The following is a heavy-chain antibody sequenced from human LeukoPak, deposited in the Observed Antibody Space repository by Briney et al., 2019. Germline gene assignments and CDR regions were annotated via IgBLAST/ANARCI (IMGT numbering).Heavy chain of an antibody. V-gene: IGHV4-34*01. J-gene: IGHJ4*02. CDR1: GGSFSGYY. Sequence: SETLSLTCAVYGGSFSGYYWSWIRQPPGKGLEWIGEINHSGSTNYNPSIKSRVTISVDTSKNQFSLKLSSVTAADTAVYYCACVVRGVIDYWGQGTLVTVSS. CDR2: INHSGST. D-gene: IGHD3-10*01. CDR3: ACVVRGVIDY.